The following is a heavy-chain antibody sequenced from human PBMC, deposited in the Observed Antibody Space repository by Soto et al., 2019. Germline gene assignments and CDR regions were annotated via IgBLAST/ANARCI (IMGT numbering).Heavy chain of an antibody. D-gene: IGHD3-22*01. CDR2: IIPIFGTA. CDR3: ARDRYDSSGFFAFDI. J-gene: IGHJ3*02. CDR1: GGTFSSYA. Sequence: ASVKVSCKASGGTFSSYAISWVRQAPGQGLEWMGGIIPIFGTANYAQKFQGRVTITADESTSTAYMELSSLRSEDTAVYYCARDRYDSSGFFAFDIWGQGTMVTVSS. V-gene: IGHV1-69*13.